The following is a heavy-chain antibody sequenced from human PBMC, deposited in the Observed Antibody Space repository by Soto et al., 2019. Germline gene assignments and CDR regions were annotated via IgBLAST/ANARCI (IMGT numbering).Heavy chain of an antibody. J-gene: IGHJ4*02. CDR1: GFTFSDRY. V-gene: IGHV3-72*01. CDR2: ARTKANSYMT. Sequence: EVQLVESGGGLVQPGGSLRLSCAASGFTFSDRYMDWVRQAPGKGLEWVGRARTKANSYMTEYAASVKGRFTISSDDSKNSLYLQMNGLKTEDTAVYYCTRDSSSCRGGYCYFDSWGQGTLVTVSS. D-gene: IGHD2-15*01. CDR3: TRDSSSCRGGYCYFDS.